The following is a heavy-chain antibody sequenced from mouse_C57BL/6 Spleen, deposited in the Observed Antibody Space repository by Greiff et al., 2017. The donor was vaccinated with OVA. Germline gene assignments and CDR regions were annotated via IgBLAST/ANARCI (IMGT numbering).Heavy chain of an antibody. D-gene: IGHD2-5*01. CDR3: ARGTSYYSNYGGYFEG. Sequence: EVKLVESGGGLVKPGGSLKLSCAASGFTFSSYTMSWVRQTPEKRLEWVATISGGGGNTYYPDSVKGRFTISRDNAKNTLYLQMSSLRSEDTALDYCARGTSYYSNYGGYFEGWGTGTTVTVSS. J-gene: IGHJ1*03. V-gene: IGHV5-9*01. CDR2: ISGGGGNT. CDR1: GFTFSSYT.